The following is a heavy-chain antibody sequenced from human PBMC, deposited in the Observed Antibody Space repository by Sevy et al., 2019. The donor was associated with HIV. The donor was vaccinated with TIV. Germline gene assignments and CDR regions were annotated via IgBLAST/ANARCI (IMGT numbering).Heavy chain of an antibody. CDR1: GGSMRNFY. Sequence: SETLSLTCSVSGGSMRNFYWIWIRQPPGKGLEWIGNIYYSGSTNYNPSLKSRVTMSVDTSKNQFSLKLSSVTAADTAVYYCARSGFLEWAGSTRGPRNWFDPWGQGTLVTVSS. V-gene: IGHV4-59*13. CDR3: ARSGFLEWAGSTRGPRNWFDP. J-gene: IGHJ5*02. D-gene: IGHD3-3*01. CDR2: IYYSGST.